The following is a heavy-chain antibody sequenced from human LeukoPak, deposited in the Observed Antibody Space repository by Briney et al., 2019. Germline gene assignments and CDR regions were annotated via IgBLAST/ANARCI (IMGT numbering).Heavy chain of an antibody. Sequence: PSETLSLTCTVSGGSISSSSYYWGWIRQPPGKGLEWIGSIYYSGSTYYNPSLKSRVTISVDTSKNQFSLKLSSVTAADTAVYYCATATPYKLDYWGQGTLVTVSS. D-gene: IGHD1-1*01. CDR1: GGSISSSSYY. J-gene: IGHJ4*02. V-gene: IGHV4-39*07. CDR2: IYYSGST. CDR3: ATATPYKLDY.